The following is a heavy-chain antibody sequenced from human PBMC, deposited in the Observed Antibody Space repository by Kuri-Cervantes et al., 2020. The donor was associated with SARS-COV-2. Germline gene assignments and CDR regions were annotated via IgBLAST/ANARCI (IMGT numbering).Heavy chain of an antibody. CDR1: GFTFSNAW. Sequence: GESLKISCAASGFTFSNAWMNWVRQAPGKGLEWVSYISSSGSTIYYADSVKGRFTISRDNAKNSLYLQMNSLRAEDTAVYYCVRDGDHWNFDYWGQGTLVTVSS. J-gene: IGHJ4*02. D-gene: IGHD1-1*01. CDR3: VRDGDHWNFDY. CDR2: ISSSGSTI. V-gene: IGHV3-48*04.